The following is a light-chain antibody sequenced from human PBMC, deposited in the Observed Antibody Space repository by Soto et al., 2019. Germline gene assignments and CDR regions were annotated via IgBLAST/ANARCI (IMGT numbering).Light chain of an antibody. V-gene: IGKV3-11*01. J-gene: IGKJ5*01. CDR1: QSVGSY. CDR3: QQRSNWYT. Sequence: EIVLTQSPDTLSLSPGEGATLSCRASQSVGSYLAWYQQKPGQAPRLLIYASSNRATGIPARFSGSGSGIDFTLTISSLEPEDFAVYYCQQRSNWYTFGQGTRLENK. CDR2: ASS.